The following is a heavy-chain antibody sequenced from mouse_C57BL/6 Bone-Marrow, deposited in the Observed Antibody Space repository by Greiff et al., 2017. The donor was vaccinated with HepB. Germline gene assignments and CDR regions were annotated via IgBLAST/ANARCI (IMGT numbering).Heavy chain of an antibody. CDR3: AREKDLLCLDY. V-gene: IGHV1-64*01. J-gene: IGHJ2*01. D-gene: IGHD2-1*01. CDR2: IHPNSGST. CDR1: GYTFTSYW. Sequence: VQLQQPGAELVKPGASVKLSCKASGYTFTSYWMHWVKQRPGQGLEWIGMIHPNSGSTNYNEKFKSKATLTVDKSSSTAYMQLSSLTSEDSAVYYGAREKDLLCLDYWGQGTTLTVSS.